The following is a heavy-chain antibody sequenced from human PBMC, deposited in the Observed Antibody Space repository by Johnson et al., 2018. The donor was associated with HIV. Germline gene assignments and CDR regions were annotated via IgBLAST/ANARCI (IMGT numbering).Heavy chain of an antibody. CDR3: AKRHGPIVGDNVRGLLGLRWAM. CDR1: GFSFSSYA. CDR2: INWNGGST. D-gene: IGHD1-26*01. J-gene: IGHJ1*01. Sequence: EVQLVESGGGLVQPGGSLRLFCAASGFSFSSYAINWVRQAPGKGLEWVSGINWNGGSTGYADSVKGRFTISRDNSKNTLYLQMNSLRAEDTAVYYCAKRHGPIVGDNVRGLLGLRWAMWG. V-gene: IGHV3-23*04.